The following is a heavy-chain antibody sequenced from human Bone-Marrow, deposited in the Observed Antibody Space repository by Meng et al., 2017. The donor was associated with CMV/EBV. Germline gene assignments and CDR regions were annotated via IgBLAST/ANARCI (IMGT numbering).Heavy chain of an antibody. D-gene: IGHD5-24*01. Sequence: GESRKISCAASGFTFSSYSMNWVRQAPGKGLEWVSSISSSSSYIYYADSVKGRFTISRDNAKNSLYLQMNSLRAEDTAVYYCAKDRDGYNLSPFDYWGQGTLVTVSS. CDR1: GFTFSSYS. J-gene: IGHJ4*02. V-gene: IGHV3-21*04. CDR2: ISSSSSYI. CDR3: AKDRDGYNLSPFDY.